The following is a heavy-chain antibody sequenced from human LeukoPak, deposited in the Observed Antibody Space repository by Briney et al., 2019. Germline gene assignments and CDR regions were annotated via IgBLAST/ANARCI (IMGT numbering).Heavy chain of an antibody. J-gene: IGHJ4*02. Sequence: SETLSLTCTVSGGSINRGDYYWSWIRQPAGKPLEWIGRIYTSGITIYMSSLESRVTISIDTSKNRFSLKLNSVTASDTAVYYCARLVDRLMFDYWGQGTQVTVSS. D-gene: IGHD2-21*02. CDR2: IYTSGIT. CDR3: ARLVDRLMFDY. V-gene: IGHV4-61*02. CDR1: GGSINRGDYY.